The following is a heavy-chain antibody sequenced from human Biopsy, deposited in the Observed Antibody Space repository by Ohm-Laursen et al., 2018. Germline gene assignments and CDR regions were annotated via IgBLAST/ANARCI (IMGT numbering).Heavy chain of an antibody. CDR3: VRHALRLGPKKNWFDT. CDR2: MHNSGST. J-gene: IGHJ5*02. V-gene: IGHV4-39*01. D-gene: IGHD3-16*01. CDR1: GDSISSSNFY. Sequence: SDTLSLTCTVSGDSISSSNFYWAWIRQPPGKGLEWIGSMHNSGSTYYNPSLKSRVTISIDASKNQFSLKLTSVTAADTTVYYCVRHALRLGPKKNWFDTWGQGTPVTVSP.